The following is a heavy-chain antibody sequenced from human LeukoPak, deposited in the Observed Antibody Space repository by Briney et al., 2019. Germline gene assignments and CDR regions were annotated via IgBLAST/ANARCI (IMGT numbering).Heavy chain of an antibody. CDR1: GGSFSGYY. D-gene: IGHD3-9*01. Sequence: SETLSLTCAVYGGSFSGYYWSWIRQPPGKGLEWIGEINHSGSTNYNTSLKSRVTISVDTSENQFSLKLSSVTAADTAVYYCARVQFVLRYFDWIDYWGQGTLVTVSS. V-gene: IGHV4-34*01. CDR3: ARVQFVLRYFDWIDY. CDR2: INHSGST. J-gene: IGHJ4*02.